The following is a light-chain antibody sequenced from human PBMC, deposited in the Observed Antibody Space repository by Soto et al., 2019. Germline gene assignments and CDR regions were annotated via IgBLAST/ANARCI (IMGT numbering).Light chain of an antibody. J-gene: IGKJ1*01. V-gene: IGKV1-5*01. Sequence: DIQMTQSPSTLSASVGDRVTITCRASQSINSWVAWFQQKPGKAPKVLIYDASTLESGVPSRFSGSGSGTEFTLTIDSLQPDDVATYYCQPYNAFSQTFGQGTKVEI. CDR1: QSINSW. CDR2: DAS. CDR3: QPYNAFSQT.